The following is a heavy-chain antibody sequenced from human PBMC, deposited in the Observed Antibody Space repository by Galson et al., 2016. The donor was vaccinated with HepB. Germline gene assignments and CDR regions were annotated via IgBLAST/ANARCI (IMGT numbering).Heavy chain of an antibody. J-gene: IGHJ4*02. CDR2: IYPGDSDT. Sequence: QSGAEVKKPGESLKISCKGSGYSFTNYWIGWVRQMPGKGLEWMGIIYPGDSDTRYSPSFQGQITISDDKSIGTAFLQWNSLQAADTAMYYCARGGGIVTTAGFDYWGQGTLLTVSS. D-gene: IGHD2-21*01. CDR1: GYSFTNYW. CDR3: ARGGGIVTTAGFDY. V-gene: IGHV5-51*01.